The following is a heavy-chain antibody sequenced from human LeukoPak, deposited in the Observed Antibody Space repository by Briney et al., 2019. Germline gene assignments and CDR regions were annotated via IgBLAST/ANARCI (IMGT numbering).Heavy chain of an antibody. Sequence: ASVKVSCKASGGTFSSYAISWVRQAPGQGLEWMGRIIPILGIANYAQKFQGRVTITADKSTSTAYMELSSLRSEDTAVYYCARDDVEMATKENGGGYWGQGTLVTVSS. CDR3: ARDDVEMATKENGGGY. CDR1: GGTFSSYA. D-gene: IGHD5-24*01. V-gene: IGHV1-69*04. J-gene: IGHJ4*02. CDR2: IIPILGIA.